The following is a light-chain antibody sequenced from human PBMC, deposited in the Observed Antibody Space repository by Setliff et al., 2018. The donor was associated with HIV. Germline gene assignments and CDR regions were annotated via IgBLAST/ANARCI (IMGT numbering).Light chain of an antibody. Sequence: SYELTQPPSVSVAPGKTARITCGGTNIGSKSVHWYQQKPGQAPVLVVYDDSDRPSGIPERFSGSNSGNTATATLTISRVEVEDEADYYCQVWDSSSDPYVFGTGTKVTVL. CDR2: DDS. J-gene: IGLJ1*01. V-gene: IGLV3-21*03. CDR1: NIGSKS. CDR3: QVWDSSSDPYV.